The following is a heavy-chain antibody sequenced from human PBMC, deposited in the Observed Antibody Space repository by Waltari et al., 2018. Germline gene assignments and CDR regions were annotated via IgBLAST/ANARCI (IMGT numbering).Heavy chain of an antibody. CDR2: INPNRGGT. CDR1: GDIFSYYP. CDR3: ARDAAYSGSYGASDY. D-gene: IGHD1-26*01. Sequence: QVHLVQSGSEVKKPGSSVKVSCRASGDIFSYYPFTWVRQSPGLGLEWMGRINPNRGGTNYAQKFQGRVTMTRDTSISTAYMELSRLRSDDTAVYYCARDAAYSGSYGASDYWGQGTLVTVSS. V-gene: IGHV1-2*06. J-gene: IGHJ4*02.